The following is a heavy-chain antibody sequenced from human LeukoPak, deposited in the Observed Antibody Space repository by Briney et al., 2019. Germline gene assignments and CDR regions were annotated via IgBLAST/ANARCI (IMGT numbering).Heavy chain of an antibody. V-gene: IGHV3-21*01. CDR3: ARERRAVAGYYYYYGLDV. D-gene: IGHD6-19*01. J-gene: IGHJ6*02. CDR2: ISSSSSYI. Sequence: GGSLRLSCAASGFTFSSYSMNWVRQAPGKGLGWVSSISSSSSYIYYADSVKGRFTISRDNAKNSLYLQMNSLRAEDTAVYYCARERRAVAGYYYYYGLDVWGQGTTVTVSS. CDR1: GFTFSSYS.